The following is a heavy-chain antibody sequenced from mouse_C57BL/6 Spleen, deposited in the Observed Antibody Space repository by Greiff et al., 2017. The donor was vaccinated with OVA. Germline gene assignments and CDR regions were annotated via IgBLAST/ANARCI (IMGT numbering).Heavy chain of an antibody. CDR3: AREPDYGSLYFDY. J-gene: IGHJ2*01. Sequence: EVKLQESGPGLVKPSQSLSLTCSVTGYSITSGYYWNWIRQFPGNKLEWIGYISYDGSNNYNPSLKNRISITRDTSKNQFFLKLNSVTTEDTATYYCAREPDYGSLYFDYWGQGTTLTVSS. CDR2: ISYDGSN. D-gene: IGHD1-1*01. V-gene: IGHV3-6*01. CDR1: GYSITSGYY.